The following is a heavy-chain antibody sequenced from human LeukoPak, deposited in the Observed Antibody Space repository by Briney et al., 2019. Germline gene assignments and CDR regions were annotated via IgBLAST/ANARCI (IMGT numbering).Heavy chain of an antibody. CDR3: ARVPNWGFAYYFDD. J-gene: IGHJ4*02. Sequence: GGSLRLSCAASGFTFSSSSFNWVRQAPGKGLEWISYISYSTNAIYYADSVRGRFTISRDNAKNSLYLQMDSLRAEDTAVYYCARVPNWGFAYYFDDWGQGTLVTVSS. D-gene: IGHD7-27*01. CDR2: ISYSTNAI. CDR1: GFTFSSSS. V-gene: IGHV3-48*01.